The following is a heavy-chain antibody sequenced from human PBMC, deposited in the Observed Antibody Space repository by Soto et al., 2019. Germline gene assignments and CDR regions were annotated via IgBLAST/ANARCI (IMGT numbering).Heavy chain of an antibody. CDR3: ALGKAVAGTDSFDY. D-gene: IGHD6-19*01. CDR2: IYPGDTDT. Sequence: GESLKISCKGSGYRFTSYWIGWVRQMHGKGLEWMGSIYPGDTDTRYSPAFQGQVTISADKSISTAYLQWSSLKASDTAMYYCALGKAVAGTDSFDYWGQGTLVTVSS. V-gene: IGHV5-51*01. CDR1: GYRFTSYW. J-gene: IGHJ4*02.